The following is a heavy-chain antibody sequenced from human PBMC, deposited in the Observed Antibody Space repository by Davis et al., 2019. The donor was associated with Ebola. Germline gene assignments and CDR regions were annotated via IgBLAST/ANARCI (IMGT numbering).Heavy chain of an antibody. D-gene: IGHD3-22*01. V-gene: IGHV3-30-3*01. J-gene: IGHJ3*02. Sequence: GESLKISCAASGFTFSSYAMHWVRQAPGKGLEWVAVISYDGSNKYYADSVKGRFTISRDNSKNTLYLQMNSLRAEDTAVYYCARAGYYYDSSGYYHSAFDIWGQGTMVTVSS. CDR2: ISYDGSNK. CDR3: ARAGYYYDSSGYYHSAFDI. CDR1: GFTFSSYA.